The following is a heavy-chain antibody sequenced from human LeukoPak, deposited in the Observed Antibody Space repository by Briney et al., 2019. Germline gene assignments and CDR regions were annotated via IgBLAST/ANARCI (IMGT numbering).Heavy chain of an antibody. J-gene: IGHJ5*02. V-gene: IGHV4-34*01. CDR1: GGSFSGYY. Sequence: SETLSLTCAVYGGSFSGYYWSWIRQPPGKGLEWIGEINHSGSTNYNPSLKSRVTISVDTSKNQFSLKLSSVTAADTAVYYCARGSMITRHNWFDPWGQGTLVTVSS. CDR2: INHSGST. CDR3: ARGSMITRHNWFDP. D-gene: IGHD3-22*01.